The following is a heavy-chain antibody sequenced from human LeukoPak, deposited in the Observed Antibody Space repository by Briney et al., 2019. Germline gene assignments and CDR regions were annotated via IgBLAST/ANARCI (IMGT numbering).Heavy chain of an antibody. CDR3: ARSRIELATISPADY. CDR1: GGSISSYY. Sequence: SETLSLTCTVSGGSISSYYWSWIRQPPGKGLECIGYIYYSGSTNYNPSLKSRVTISVDTSKNQFSLKLSSVTAADTAVYYCARSRIELATISPADYWGQGTLVTVSS. D-gene: IGHD5-24*01. CDR2: IYYSGST. J-gene: IGHJ4*02. V-gene: IGHV4-59*01.